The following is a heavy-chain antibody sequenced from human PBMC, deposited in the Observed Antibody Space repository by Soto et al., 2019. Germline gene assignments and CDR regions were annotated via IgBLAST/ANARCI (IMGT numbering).Heavy chain of an antibody. D-gene: IGHD3-3*01. CDR3: ARRFGSGNFDY. J-gene: IGHJ4*02. Sequence: EVQLVQSGAEVKKPGESLRISCKASGYSFTNYWIGWVRQMPGKGLERMGIIYPGDFDDDADTRYSPSFQGQVTISADKSINTAYLQWSSLKASDTAIYYCARRFGSGNFDYWGQGTLVTVSS. CDR2: IYPGDFDDDADT. CDR1: GYSFTNYW. V-gene: IGHV5-51*01.